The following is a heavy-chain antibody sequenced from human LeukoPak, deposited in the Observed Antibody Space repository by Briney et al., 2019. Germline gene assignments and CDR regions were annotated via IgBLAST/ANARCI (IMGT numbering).Heavy chain of an antibody. CDR3: ARAGILSGYYYYYYGMDV. Sequence: ASVKVSCKASGYTFTGYYMHWVRQAPGQGLEWMGWINPNSGGTNYAQKFQGRVTMTRDTSISTAYMELSRLRSDDTAVYYCARAGILSGYYYYYYGMDVWGQGTTVTVSS. J-gene: IGHJ6*02. V-gene: IGHV1-2*02. CDR1: GYTFTGYY. D-gene: IGHD5-12*01. CDR2: INPNSGGT.